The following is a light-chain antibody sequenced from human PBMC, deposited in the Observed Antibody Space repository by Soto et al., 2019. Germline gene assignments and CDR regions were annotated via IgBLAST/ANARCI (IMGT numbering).Light chain of an antibody. Sequence: EIVVTQSPGILSVSPGDRATLSCRASQSVGRNLAWYQQKPGQAPTLLIYAASTRATGLPASFSGSGSGTEFTLTISSLQSEDFAVYYCQEYSKWPLFTFGPGTRVDIK. CDR1: QSVGRN. CDR3: QEYSKWPLFT. J-gene: IGKJ3*01. V-gene: IGKV3-15*01. CDR2: AAS.